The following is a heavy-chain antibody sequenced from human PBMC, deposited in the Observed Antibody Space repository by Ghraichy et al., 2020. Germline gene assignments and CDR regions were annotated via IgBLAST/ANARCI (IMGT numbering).Heavy chain of an antibody. CDR2: IYYSGST. Sequence: SETLSLTCTVSGGSISSSSYYWGWIRQPPGKGLEWIGSIYYSGSTYYNPSLKSRVTISVDTSKNQFSLKLSSVTAADTAVYYCARHGRDGQREAAAGPLGAYYYYGMDVWGQGTTVTVSS. J-gene: IGHJ6*02. CDR1: GGSISSSSYY. CDR3: ARHGRDGQREAAAGPLGAYYYYGMDV. V-gene: IGHV4-39*01. D-gene: IGHD6-13*01.